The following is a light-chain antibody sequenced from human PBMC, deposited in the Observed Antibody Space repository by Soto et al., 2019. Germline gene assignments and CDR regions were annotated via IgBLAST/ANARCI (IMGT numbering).Light chain of an antibody. J-gene: IGLJ1*01. CDR2: GNK. Sequence: QSVLTQPPSVSATPGRRVTISCTGTGSNIGANYDVHWYQQPAGTAPKLLIFGNKNRPSGVPDRFSGSKSGTSASLAISGLLPEDEADYYCQSYDNSLNASVFGSGTKLTVL. CDR1: GSNIGANYD. V-gene: IGLV1-40*01. CDR3: QSYDNSLNASV.